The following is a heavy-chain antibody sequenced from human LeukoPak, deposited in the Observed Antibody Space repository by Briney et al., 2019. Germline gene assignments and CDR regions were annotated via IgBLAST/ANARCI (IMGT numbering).Heavy chain of an antibody. D-gene: IGHD3-3*01. CDR1: GGSFSGYY. CDR2: INHSGST. Sequence: PSETLSLTCAVYGGSFSGYYWSWIRQPPGKGLEGMGEINHSGSTNYNPSLKRRVTISVEPSKNQSPLELSSVTAADTAVYYCARHGVNFWSGYENWFDPWGQGTLVTVSS. J-gene: IGHJ5*02. V-gene: IGHV4-34*01. CDR3: ARHGVNFWSGYENWFDP.